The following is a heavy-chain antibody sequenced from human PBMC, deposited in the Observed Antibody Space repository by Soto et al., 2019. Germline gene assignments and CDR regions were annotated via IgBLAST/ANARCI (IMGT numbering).Heavy chain of an antibody. Sequence: SETLSLTCTVSGGSISSYHWSWIRQSAGKGLEWIGRIYTSGNTHYNPSLKSRVTVSIDTSKNQFFLTVNSVTAADSAVYYCARESGDNWDYEAYWGQGTPVTSPQ. V-gene: IGHV4-4*07. D-gene: IGHD1-7*01. J-gene: IGHJ4*02. CDR1: GGSISSYH. CDR3: ARESGDNWDYEAY. CDR2: IYTSGNT.